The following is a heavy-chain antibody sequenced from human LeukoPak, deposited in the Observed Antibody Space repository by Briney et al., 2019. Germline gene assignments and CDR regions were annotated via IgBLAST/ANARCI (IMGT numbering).Heavy chain of an antibody. J-gene: IGHJ4*02. D-gene: IGHD3-22*01. Sequence: PSQTLSLTCTVSAGSISSGDYYWSWIRQPPGKGLEWIGNVFYSGSTYYNPSLKSRVTISVDTSKNQFSLKLSSVTAADTAVYYCARERYYLDSRRVDYWGQGTLVTVSS. CDR1: AGSISSGDYY. CDR3: ARERYYLDSRRVDY. CDR2: VFYSGST. V-gene: IGHV4-30-4*08.